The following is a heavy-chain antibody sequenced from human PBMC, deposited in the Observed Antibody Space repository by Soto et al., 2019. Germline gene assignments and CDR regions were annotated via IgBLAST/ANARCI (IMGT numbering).Heavy chain of an antibody. V-gene: IGHV4-34*01. CDR1: GGSLSGYY. CDR2: IKDGGYT. J-gene: IGHJ4*02. D-gene: IGHD5-12*01. Sequence: QVQLQQWGAGLLKPSETLSLNCAVNGGSLSGYYWSWIRQPPGKGLEWIGEIKDGGYTNYSPSLKSRATISSDTSNNQFSLSLNSVTAADTGVYYCARGQEGVVATHWDQGALVTVSS. CDR3: ARGQEGVVATH.